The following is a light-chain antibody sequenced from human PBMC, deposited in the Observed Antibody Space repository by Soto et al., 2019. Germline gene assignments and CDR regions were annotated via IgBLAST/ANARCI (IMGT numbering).Light chain of an antibody. CDR2: AAS. CDR3: QKYNSAPLT. CDR1: QXXXXX. V-gene: IGKV1-27*01. J-gene: IGKJ4*01. Sequence: RVXXXXXXSQXXXXXLAWYQQKPGKVPKLLIYAASTLQSGXPXXXSXXXXXXXXXLXISSLQPEDVATYYCQKYNSAPLTFGGGTKVXXK.